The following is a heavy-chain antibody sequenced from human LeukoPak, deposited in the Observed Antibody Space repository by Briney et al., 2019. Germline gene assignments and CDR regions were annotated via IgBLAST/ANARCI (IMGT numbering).Heavy chain of an antibody. V-gene: IGHV3-30*18. D-gene: IGHD3-10*01. CDR2: ISYDGSNK. J-gene: IGHJ4*02. Sequence: GGSLRLSCAASGFTFSNYGMHWVRQAPGKGLEWVAVISYDGSNKYYTDSVKGRFTISRDNSKNTLYLQMNSLRAEDTAVYYCAKDPSARGVWGQGTLVTVSS. CDR3: AKDPSARGV. CDR1: GFTFSNYG.